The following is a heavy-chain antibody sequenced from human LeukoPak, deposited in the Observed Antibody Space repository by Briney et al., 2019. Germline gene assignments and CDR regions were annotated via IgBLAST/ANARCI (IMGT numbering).Heavy chain of an antibody. Sequence: PGGSLRLSCAASGFTVSSNYMSWVRQAPGKGGEWGSVIYSRGTTYYPDSVKGRFTLSRDNSNHTLYLQMNSLRAEDTAVYYCARGPVPRFESWGQGTMVAVSS. CDR1: GFTVSSNY. J-gene: IGHJ3*02. D-gene: IGHD4-17*01. CDR3: ARGPVPRFES. V-gene: IGHV3-53*01. CDR2: IYSRGTT.